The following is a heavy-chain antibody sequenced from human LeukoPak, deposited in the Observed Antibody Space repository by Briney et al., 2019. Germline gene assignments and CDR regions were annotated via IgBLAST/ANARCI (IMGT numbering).Heavy chain of an antibody. CDR2: IKSKTDGGTT. Sequence: GGSLRLSCAASGITFSNAWMSWVRQAPGKGLEWVGRIKSKTDGGTTDYAAPVKGRFTISRDDSKNTLYLQMNSLKTEDTAVYYCTTEVYSSGWYFYWGQGTLVTVSS. CDR1: GITFSNAW. V-gene: IGHV3-15*01. J-gene: IGHJ4*02. D-gene: IGHD6-19*01. CDR3: TTEVYSSGWYFY.